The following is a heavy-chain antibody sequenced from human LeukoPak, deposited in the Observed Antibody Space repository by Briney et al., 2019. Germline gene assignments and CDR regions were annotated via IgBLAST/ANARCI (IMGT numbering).Heavy chain of an antibody. CDR1: GYTFTSYY. Sequence: ASVKVSRKASGYTFTSYYMHWVRQAPGQGLEWMGIINPSGGSTSYAQKFQGRVTMTRDMSTSTVYMELSSLRSEDTAVYYCASPAPGNDAFDIWGQGTMVTVSS. CDR3: ASPAPGNDAFDI. J-gene: IGHJ3*02. D-gene: IGHD1-14*01. V-gene: IGHV1-46*01. CDR2: INPSGGST.